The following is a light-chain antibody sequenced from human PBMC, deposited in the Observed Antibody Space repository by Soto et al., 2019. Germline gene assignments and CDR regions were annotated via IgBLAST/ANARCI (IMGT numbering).Light chain of an antibody. J-gene: IGKJ3*01. V-gene: IGKV3-11*01. Sequence: EIVLTQSPATLSLSPGERATLSCRASQSVSSYLAWYQQNPGQAPRLLIYDASNRATGIPARLRGSGSGTVFTLSIRSLEPEDFAIYYCQQRSNWPPLCTFGPGTKVDI. CDR1: QSVSSY. CDR2: DAS. CDR3: QQRSNWPPLCT.